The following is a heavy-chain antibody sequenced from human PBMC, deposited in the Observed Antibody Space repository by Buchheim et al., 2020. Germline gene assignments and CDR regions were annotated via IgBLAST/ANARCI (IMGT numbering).Heavy chain of an antibody. CDR1: GFTFSSYA. CDR3: AKDGERSSSNEDYYYYYYMDV. D-gene: IGHD6-6*01. J-gene: IGHJ6*03. V-gene: IGHV3-23*01. CDR2: ISGSGGST. Sequence: EVQLLESGGGLVQPGGSLRLSCAASGFTFSSYAMSWVRQAPGKGLEWVSAISGSGGSTYYADSVKGRFTISRDNSKKTLYLQMNSLRAEDTAVYYCAKDGERSSSNEDYYYYYYMDVWGKGTT.